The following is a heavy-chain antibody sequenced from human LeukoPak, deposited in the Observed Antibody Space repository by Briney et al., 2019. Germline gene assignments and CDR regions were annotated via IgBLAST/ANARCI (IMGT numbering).Heavy chain of an antibody. Sequence: SETLSLTCTVSGGSISSYYWGWIRQPPGKGLEWIGCIYYSGSTNYNPSPKSRVTISVDTSKSQFSLNLSSVTAADTAVYYCARARYNWFDPWGQGTLVTVSS. CDR2: IYYSGST. CDR1: GGSISSYY. J-gene: IGHJ5*02. V-gene: IGHV4-59*01. CDR3: ARARYNWFDP.